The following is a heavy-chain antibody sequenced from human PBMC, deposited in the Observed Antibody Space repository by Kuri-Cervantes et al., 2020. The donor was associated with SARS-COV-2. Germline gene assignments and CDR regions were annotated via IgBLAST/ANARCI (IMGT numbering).Heavy chain of an antibody. CDR2: MNPNSGNT. CDR1: GYTFTSYD. V-gene: IGHV1-8*03. CDR3: ARAHACDFWSGYSHWYFDL. D-gene: IGHD3-3*01. Sequence: ASVKVSCKVSGYTFTSYDINWVRQATGQGLEWMGWMNPNSGNTGYAQKFQGRVTITRNTSISTAYMELSSLRSEDTAVYYCARAHACDFWSGYSHWYFDLWGRGTLVTVSS. J-gene: IGHJ2*01.